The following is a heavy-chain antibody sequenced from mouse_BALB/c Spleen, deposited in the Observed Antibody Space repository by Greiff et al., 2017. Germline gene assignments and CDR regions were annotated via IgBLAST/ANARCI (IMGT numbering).Heavy chain of an antibody. CDR1: GFTFSSYA. CDR2: ISSGGST. CDR3: AREGGNYAMDY. Sequence: EVMLVESGGGLVKPGGSLKLSCAASGFTFSSYAMSWVRQTPEKRLEWVASISSGGSTYYPDSVKGRFTISRDNARNILYLQMSILRSEDTAMYYCAREGGNYAMDYWGQGTSVTVSS. J-gene: IGHJ4*01. V-gene: IGHV5-6-5*01.